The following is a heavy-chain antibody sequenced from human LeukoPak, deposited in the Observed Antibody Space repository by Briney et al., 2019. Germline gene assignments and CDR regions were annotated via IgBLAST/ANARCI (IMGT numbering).Heavy chain of an antibody. J-gene: IGHJ3*02. Sequence: GGSLRLSCAASGFTFSSYAMSWVRQAPGKGLEWVSGISGSADSTYYADSVKGRFTISRDNSKNTLYLHMNNLRAEDMAVYYCASHYDSHDAFDIWGQGTMVTVSS. CDR1: GFTFSSYA. CDR2: ISGSADST. CDR3: ASHYDSHDAFDI. V-gene: IGHV3-23*01. D-gene: IGHD3-3*01.